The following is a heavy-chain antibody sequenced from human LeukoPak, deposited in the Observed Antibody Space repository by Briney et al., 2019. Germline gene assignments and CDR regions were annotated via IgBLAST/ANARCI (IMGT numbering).Heavy chain of an antibody. V-gene: IGHV4-34*01. CDR2: INHSGST. CDR3: ARQEVGATYLGAFDI. Sequence: PSETLSLTCAVYGGSFSGYYWSWIRQPPGKGLEWIGEINHSGSTNYNPSLKSRVTISVDTSKNQFSLKLSSVTAADTAVYYCARQEVGATYLGAFDIWGQGTMVTVSS. J-gene: IGHJ3*02. D-gene: IGHD1-26*01. CDR1: GGSFSGYY.